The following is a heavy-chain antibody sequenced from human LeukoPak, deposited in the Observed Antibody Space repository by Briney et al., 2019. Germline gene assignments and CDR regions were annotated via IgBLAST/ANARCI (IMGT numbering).Heavy chain of an antibody. D-gene: IGHD6-19*01. CDR1: GGSISSSSYY. Sequence: SETLSLTCTVSGGSISSSSYYWGWIRQPPGKGLEWIGSIYYSGSTYYNPSLKSRVTISVDTSKNQFSLKLSSVTAADTAVYYCARASSGWYNWFDPWGQGTLVTVSS. CDR2: IYYSGST. CDR3: ARASSGWYNWFDP. V-gene: IGHV4-39*07. J-gene: IGHJ5*02.